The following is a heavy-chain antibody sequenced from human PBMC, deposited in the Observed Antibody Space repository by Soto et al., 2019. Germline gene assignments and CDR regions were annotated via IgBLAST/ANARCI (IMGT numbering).Heavy chain of an antibody. CDR1: GGSISDSNW. CDR3: ARALTLYDYVWGRKNYFDY. Sequence: SETLSLTCAVSGGSISDSNWWSWVRQPPGKGLEWIGEIHHSGTSNYNPSFKSRVTISTDKSKNQFSLKLSSVTAADTAVYYCARALTLYDYVWGRKNYFDYWGQGTLVTVSS. D-gene: IGHD3-16*01. CDR2: IHHSGTS. V-gene: IGHV4-4*02. J-gene: IGHJ4*02.